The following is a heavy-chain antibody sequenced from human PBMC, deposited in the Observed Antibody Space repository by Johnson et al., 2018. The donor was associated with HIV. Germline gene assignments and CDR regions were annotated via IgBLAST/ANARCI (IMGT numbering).Heavy chain of an antibody. V-gene: IGHV3-7*05. CDR3: ARAPRWFNVFDI. J-gene: IGHJ3*02. Sequence: VQLVESGGGLVQPGGSLRLSCPASGFTFSSYWMNWVRPAPGKGLEWVANIKQDGSEKYSVDSVKGRFTISRDNAKNSLYLQMNSLRAEDTAVYYCARAPRWFNVFDIWGQGTMVTVSS. CDR1: GFTFSSYW. CDR2: IKQDGSEK. D-gene: IGHD4-23*01.